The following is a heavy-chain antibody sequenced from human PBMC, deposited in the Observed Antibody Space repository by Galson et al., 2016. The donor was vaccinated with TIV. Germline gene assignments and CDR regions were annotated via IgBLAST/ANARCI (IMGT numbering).Heavy chain of an antibody. D-gene: IGHD3-22*01. J-gene: IGHJ2*01. CDR3: ARGGGTYYQTYWYFNL. CDR1: GGIFKGYA. Sequence: SVKVSCKASGGIFKGYAISWVRQAPGQGLEWMGRIIPMFGTTKYAQKFQDKVTISADESRTTTYMVLSSLRSEDTAVYYCARGGGTYYQTYWYFNLWGRGTLVTVSS. V-gene: IGHV1-69*13. CDR2: IIPMFGTT.